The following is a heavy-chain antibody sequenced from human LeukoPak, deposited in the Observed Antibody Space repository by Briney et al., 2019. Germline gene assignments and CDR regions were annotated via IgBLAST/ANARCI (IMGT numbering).Heavy chain of an antibody. CDR3: ARQPKSCAPGIFITGKACWFDP. V-gene: IGHV4-39*01. Sequence: TSETLSLTCSVSDGSISSGYYYWAWIRQPPGKGPEWIGSIYYSGTTYPNPSLKSRVTISVDTSKNQFSLKLRSVTAADTAVYYCARQPKSCAPGIFITGKACWFDPWGQGTLVTVSP. CDR2: IYYSGTT. D-gene: IGHD3-10*01. CDR1: DGSISSGYYY. J-gene: IGHJ5*02.